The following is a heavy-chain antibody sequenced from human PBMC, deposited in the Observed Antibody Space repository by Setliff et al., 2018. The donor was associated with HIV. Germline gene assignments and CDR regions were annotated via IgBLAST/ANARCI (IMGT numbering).Heavy chain of an antibody. D-gene: IGHD3-22*01. CDR1: GFTFDRYW. CDR2: ISYGGGTT. V-gene: IGHV3-23*01. CDR3: ARVHGYFDSSGYSLDAFDI. Sequence: GGSLRLSCAASGFTFDRYWMSWVRQAPGKGLEWVSAISYGGGTTHYADSVRGRFTVSRANSKNTLYLQMNSLRAEDTAVYYCARVHGYFDSSGYSLDAFDIWGQGTMVTVSS. J-gene: IGHJ3*02.